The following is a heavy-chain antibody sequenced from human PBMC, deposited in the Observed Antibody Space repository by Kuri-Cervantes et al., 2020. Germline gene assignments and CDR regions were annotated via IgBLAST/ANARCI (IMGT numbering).Heavy chain of an antibody. CDR2: INPNSGGT. CDR1: GYTFTSYG. V-gene: IGHV1-2*04. CDR3: ARFGDYDEYFQH. D-gene: IGHD4-17*01. Sequence: ASVKVSCKASGYTFTSYGISWVRQAPGQGLEWTGWINPNSGGTNYAQKFQGWVTMTRDTSISTAYMELSRLRSDDTAVYYCARFGDYDEYFQHWGQGTLVTVSS. J-gene: IGHJ1*01.